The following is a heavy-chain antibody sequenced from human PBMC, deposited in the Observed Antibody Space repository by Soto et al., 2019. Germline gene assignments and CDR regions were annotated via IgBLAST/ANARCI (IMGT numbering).Heavy chain of an antibody. D-gene: IGHD6-19*01. CDR3: ARDGAVAGNTNFDY. CDR2: INAGNGKT. J-gene: IGHJ4*02. V-gene: IGHV1-3*01. Sequence: QVQLVQCGAEVKQPGASVKVSCRASGYTFTNYAIHWVRQGPGQRLEWMGWINAGNGKTKYSQKFQGRVTITRDTSASTAYMELSSLRSEDTAVYYCARDGAVAGNTNFDYWGQGTLVTVSS. CDR1: GYTFTNYA.